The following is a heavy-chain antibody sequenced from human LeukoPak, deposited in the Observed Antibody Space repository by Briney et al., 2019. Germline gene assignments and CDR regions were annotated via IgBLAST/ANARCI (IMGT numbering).Heavy chain of an antibody. V-gene: IGHV4-4*02. J-gene: IGHJ5*02. CDR2: IYHSGST. D-gene: IGHD1-1*01. CDR3: ARMGASNWNRELNWFDP. CDR1: GGSISSSNW. Sequence: PSGTLSLTCAVSGGSISSSNWWSWVRQPPGKGLEWIGEIYHSGSTNYNPSLKSRVTISVDKSKNQFSLKLSSVTAEDTGLYYCARMGASNWNRELNWFDPWGQGTLVTVSS.